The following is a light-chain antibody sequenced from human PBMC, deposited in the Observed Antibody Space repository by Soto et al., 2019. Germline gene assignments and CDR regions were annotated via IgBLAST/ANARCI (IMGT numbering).Light chain of an antibody. CDR1: QSVSSY. J-gene: IGKJ1*01. CDR2: AAS. CDR3: QQRSNWPRGT. Sequence: EIVLTQSPATLSLSPGERATLSCRASQSVSSYLAWYQQKPGQAPRLLIYAASNRATGIPARFSGSGSGTDFTLTISSLEPEDFAVYYCQQRSNWPRGTFGQGTKVEIK. V-gene: IGKV3-11*01.